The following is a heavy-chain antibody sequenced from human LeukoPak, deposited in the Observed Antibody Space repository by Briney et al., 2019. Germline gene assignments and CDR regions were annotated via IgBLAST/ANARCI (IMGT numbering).Heavy chain of an antibody. D-gene: IGHD3-3*01. Sequence: PGRSLRLSCAVSGFTFRNAGMNWVRQAPGKGLEWVAVISYDGSNKYYADSVKGRFTISRDNSKNTLYLQMNSLRAEDTAVYYCARAYYDFWSGYYLYYYYGMDVWGQGTTVTVS. CDR2: ISYDGSNK. V-gene: IGHV3-30*19. J-gene: IGHJ6*02. CDR3: ARAYYDFWSGYYLYYYYGMDV. CDR1: GFTFRNAG.